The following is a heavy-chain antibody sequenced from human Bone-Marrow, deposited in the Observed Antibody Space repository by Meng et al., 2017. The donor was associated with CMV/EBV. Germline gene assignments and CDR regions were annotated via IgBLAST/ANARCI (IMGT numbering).Heavy chain of an antibody. J-gene: IGHJ6*01. CDR3: ARVGIAARQGWWRVGGTYGKDV. Sequence: SETLSLTCTVSGGSISSSSYYWGWIRQPPGKGLEWIGEINHSGSTNYNPSLKSRVTISVDTSKNQFSLKLSSVTAADTAVYYCARVGIAARQGWWRVGGTYGKDV. D-gene: IGHD6-6*01. CDR1: GGSISSSSYY. V-gene: IGHV4-39*07. CDR2: INHSGST.